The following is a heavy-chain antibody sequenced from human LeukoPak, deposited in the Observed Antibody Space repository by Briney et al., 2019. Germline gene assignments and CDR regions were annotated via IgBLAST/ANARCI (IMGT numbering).Heavy chain of an antibody. CDR1: AFSFSSYW. Sequence: GGSLRLSCAASAFSFSSYWMHWFRLVPGKGLVWVSSISSSSSYIYYADSVKGRFTISRDNAKNSLYLQMNSLRAEDTAVYYCTREVSGSLYFDYWGQGTLVTVSS. CDR2: ISSSSSYI. D-gene: IGHD1-26*01. V-gene: IGHV3-21*01. J-gene: IGHJ4*02. CDR3: TREVSGSLYFDY.